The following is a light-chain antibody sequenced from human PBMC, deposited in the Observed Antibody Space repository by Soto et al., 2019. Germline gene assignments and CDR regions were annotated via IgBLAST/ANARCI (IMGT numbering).Light chain of an antibody. V-gene: IGLV1-47*01. CDR3: AAWDGSLSVV. CDR2: RNN. CDR1: SSNIGSNY. J-gene: IGLJ2*01. Sequence: QPVLTQPPSASGTPGQRVTISCSGSSSNIGSNYVYWYQHLPGTAPKLLIYRNNQRPSGVPDRFSGSKSGTSASLAISGLRSEDEADYYCAAWDGSLSVVFGGGTKLTVL.